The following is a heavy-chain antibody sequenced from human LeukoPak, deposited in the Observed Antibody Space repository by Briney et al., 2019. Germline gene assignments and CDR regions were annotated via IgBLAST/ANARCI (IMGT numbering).Heavy chain of an antibody. Sequence: SETLSLTCTVSGYSMSSGYYWGWIRQPPGKGQEWIGIIYHSGSTYYNPSLKSRVTIPVDTSKNQFSLKLSSMTAADTALYYCARTYYDILTGYYMWGQGTLVTVSS. J-gene: IGHJ4*02. CDR1: GYSMSSGYY. CDR3: ARTYYDILTGYYM. V-gene: IGHV4-38-2*02. D-gene: IGHD3-9*01. CDR2: IYHSGST.